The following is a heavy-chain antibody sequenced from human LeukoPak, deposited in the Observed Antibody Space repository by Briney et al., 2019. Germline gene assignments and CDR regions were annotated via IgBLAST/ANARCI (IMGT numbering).Heavy chain of an antibody. CDR1: GGSISSYY. Sequence: ASETLSLTCTVSGGSISSYYWSWIRQPPGKGLEWIGYIYYSGSTNYNPSLKSRVTISVDTSKNQFSLKLSSVTAADTAVYYCARDGYSAFDIWGQGTMVTVSS. CDR3: ARDGYSAFDI. V-gene: IGHV4-59*01. J-gene: IGHJ3*02. D-gene: IGHD5-24*01. CDR2: IYYSGST.